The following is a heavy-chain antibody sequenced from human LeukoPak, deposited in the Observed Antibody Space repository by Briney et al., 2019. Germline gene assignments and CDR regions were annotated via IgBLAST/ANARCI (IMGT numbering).Heavy chain of an antibody. Sequence: GGSLRLSCAASGFTFSSYSMNWVRQAPGKGLEWVSSISSSSSYIYYADSVKGRFTISRDNDKNSLYLQMNSLRAEDTAVYYCASKSNYEYYYYGMDVWGQGTTVTVSS. CDR3: ASKSNYEYYYYGMDV. V-gene: IGHV3-21*01. CDR2: ISSSSSYI. CDR1: GFTFSSYS. D-gene: IGHD4-11*01. J-gene: IGHJ6*02.